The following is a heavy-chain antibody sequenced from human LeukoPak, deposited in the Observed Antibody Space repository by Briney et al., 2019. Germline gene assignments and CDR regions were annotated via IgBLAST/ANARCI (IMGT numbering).Heavy chain of an antibody. CDR1: GFTSSTHG. J-gene: IGHJ3*01. D-gene: IGHD3-10*02. CDR3: AGDPAPRACSR. V-gene: IGHV3-33*01. CDR2: IWYDGSKT. Sequence: SGGSLRLAYAAYGFTSSTHGNQSVRQSPGKGLEWVAVIWYDGSKTHYRDSVKGRFTISRDNSKNTLYLEMNSLRAEDTAVYYCAGDPAPRACSRWAKGTMVTVSS.